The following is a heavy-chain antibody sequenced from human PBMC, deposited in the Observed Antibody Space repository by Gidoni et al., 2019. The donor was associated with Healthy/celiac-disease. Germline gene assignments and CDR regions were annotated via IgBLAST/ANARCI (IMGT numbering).Heavy chain of an antibody. CDR2: IYYSGST. CDR1: GGSISSSSYY. D-gene: IGHD3-22*01. J-gene: IGHJ4*02. V-gene: IGHV4-39*01. CDR3: ARQMIVVVTPSYFDY. Sequence: QLQLQASGSGLVKASETLSLTCTVSGGSISSSSYYWGWIRQPPGKGLEWLGSIYYSGSTYYNPTLKSQVTISVDTSKNQFSLELSSVTAADTAVYYCARQMIVVVTPSYFDYWGQGTMVTVSS.